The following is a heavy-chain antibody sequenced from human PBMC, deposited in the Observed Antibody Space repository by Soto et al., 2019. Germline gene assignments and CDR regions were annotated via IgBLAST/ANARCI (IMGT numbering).Heavy chain of an antibody. CDR2: ISGDGTTT. CDR3: ASDPYYYASGF. J-gene: IGHJ4*02. CDR1: GFRFSDHY. V-gene: IGHV3-11*01. Sequence: GGSLRLSCAASGFRFSDHYMTWIRQAPGKGLEWVSKISGDGTTTYYADSVKGRFTVSRENAENSVYLQMNSLRAEATAVYYCASDPYYYASGFWGQGTLVTVSS. D-gene: IGHD3-10*01.